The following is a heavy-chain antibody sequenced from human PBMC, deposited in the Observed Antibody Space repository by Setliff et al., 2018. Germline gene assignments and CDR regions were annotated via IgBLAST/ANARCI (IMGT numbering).Heavy chain of an antibody. Sequence: PSETLSLTCSVYGESFSNNYWSWIRQPPGKGLEWIVEINHSGSTNYSPSLKSRVTISVDMSKSQLSLRLASVTAADTAEYYCVRSSPRGSTAGYWYFDFWGRGTLVTVSS. D-gene: IGHD6-13*01. CDR1: GESFSNNY. CDR2: INHSGST. J-gene: IGHJ2*01. V-gene: IGHV4-34*01. CDR3: VRSSPRGSTAGYWYFDF.